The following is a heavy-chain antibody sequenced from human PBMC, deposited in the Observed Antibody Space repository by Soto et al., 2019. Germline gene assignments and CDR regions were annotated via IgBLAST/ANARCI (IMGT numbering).Heavy chain of an antibody. V-gene: IGHV4-31*03. CDR3: ARSLITMVRGVIMPHGWFDP. J-gene: IGHJ5*02. CDR1: GGSISSGGYY. Sequence: SETLSLTCTVSGGSISSGGYYWSWIRQHPGKGLEWIGYIYYSGSTYYNPSLKSRVTISVDTSKNQFSLKLSSVTAADTAVYYCARSLITMVRGVIMPHGWFDPWGQGTLVTVSS. CDR2: IYYSGST. D-gene: IGHD3-10*01.